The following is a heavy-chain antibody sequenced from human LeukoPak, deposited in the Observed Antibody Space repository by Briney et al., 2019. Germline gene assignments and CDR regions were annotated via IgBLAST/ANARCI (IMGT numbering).Heavy chain of an antibody. CDR3: ARVVDYGDYYYFDY. D-gene: IGHD4-17*01. CDR2: ISAYNGNT. V-gene: IGHV1-18*01. CDR1: GYTLTSYG. J-gene: IGHJ4*02. Sequence: ASVKVSCKASGYTLTSYGISWVRQAPGQGLEWMGWISAYNGNTNYAQKLQGRVTMTTDTSTSTAYMELRSLRSDDTAVYYCARVVDYGDYYYFDYWGQGTLVTVSS.